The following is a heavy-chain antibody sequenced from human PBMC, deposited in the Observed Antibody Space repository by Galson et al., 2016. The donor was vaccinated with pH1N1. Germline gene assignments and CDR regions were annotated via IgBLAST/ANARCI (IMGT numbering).Heavy chain of an antibody. J-gene: IGHJ3*01. Sequence: PALVKPTQTLTLTCTFSGFSISSSGMGVGWIRQPPGKALEWLAVIYWDDDKRYSPSLKSSPTITKDTSKNHVVLTMTNMDPMDTATYYCAHREVMITNAFDVWGPGTMVTVSS. CDR3: AHREVMITNAFDV. V-gene: IGHV2-5*02. D-gene: IGHD3-16*01. CDR2: IYWDDDK. CDR1: GFSISSSGMG.